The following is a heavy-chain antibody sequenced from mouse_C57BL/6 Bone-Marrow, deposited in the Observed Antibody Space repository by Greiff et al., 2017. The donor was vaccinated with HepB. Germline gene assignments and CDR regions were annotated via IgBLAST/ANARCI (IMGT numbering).Heavy chain of an antibody. Sequence: VKLQESGAELARPGASVKLSCKASGYTFPSYGISWVKQRTGQGLEWIGEIYPRSGNTYYNEKFKGKAPLTADKSSSTAYMELLRLTSEDSAVYFCAPATRVVAPYPMDYWGQGTSVTVSS. J-gene: IGHJ4*01. D-gene: IGHD1-1*01. CDR3: APATRVVAPYPMDY. V-gene: IGHV1-81*01. CDR2: IYPRSGNT. CDR1: GYTFPSYG.